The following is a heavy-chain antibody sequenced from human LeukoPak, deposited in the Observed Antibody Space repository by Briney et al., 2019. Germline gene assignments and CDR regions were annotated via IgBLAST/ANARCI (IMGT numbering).Heavy chain of an antibody. CDR2: MNPNSGNT. D-gene: IGHD3-9*01. CDR3: ARRVTGYEDAFDI. Sequence: ASVKVSCKASGYTFTSYDINWVRQATGQGLEWMGWMNPNSGNTGYAQKFQGRVTITRNTSISTAYMELSSLRSEDTAVYYCARRVTGYEDAFDIWGQGTMVTVSS. V-gene: IGHV1-8*03. J-gene: IGHJ3*02. CDR1: GYTFTSYD.